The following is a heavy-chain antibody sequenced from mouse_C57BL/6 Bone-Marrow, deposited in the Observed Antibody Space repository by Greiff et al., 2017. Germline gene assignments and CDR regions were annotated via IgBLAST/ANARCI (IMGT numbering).Heavy chain of an antibody. V-gene: IGHV14-4*01. Sequence: EVQLQQSGAELVRPGASVKLSCTASGFNIKDDYMHWVKKRPEQGLEWIGWIDPKNGDTEYASKFQGKATITAATSSNTAYLQLSSLTSEDTAVYYCTREAWFAYWGQGTLVTVSA. CDR3: TREAWFAY. J-gene: IGHJ3*01. CDR1: GFNIKDDY. CDR2: IDPKNGDT.